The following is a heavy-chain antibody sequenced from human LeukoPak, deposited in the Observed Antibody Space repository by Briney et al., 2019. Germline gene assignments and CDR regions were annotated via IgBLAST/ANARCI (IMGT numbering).Heavy chain of an antibody. V-gene: IGHV1-8*03. D-gene: IGHD2-8*01. CDR2: MNPNSGNT. CDR3: ARRMVYAMNAFDI. CDR1: GYTFTSYD. J-gene: IGHJ3*02. Sequence: ASVKVSCKASGYTFTSYDINWVRQATGQGLEWMGWMNPNSGNTGYAQKFQGRVTITRNTSISTAYMELSSLRSEDTAVYYCARRMVYAMNAFDIWGQGTMVTVSS.